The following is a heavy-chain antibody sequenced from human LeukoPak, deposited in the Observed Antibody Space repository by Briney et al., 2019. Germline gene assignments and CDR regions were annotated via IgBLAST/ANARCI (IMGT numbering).Heavy chain of an antibody. V-gene: IGHV3-30*18. J-gene: IGHJ4*02. CDR2: ISYDGSNK. CDR1: GFTFSSYG. D-gene: IGHD3-10*01. CDR3: AKEGLLWFGELSYTIYYVDY. Sequence: PGGSLRLSCAASGFTFSSYGMHWVRQAPGKGLEWVAVISYDGSNKYYADSVKGRFTISRDNSKNTLYLQMNSLRAEDTAVYYCAKEGLLWFGELSYTIYYVDYWGQGTLLTVSS.